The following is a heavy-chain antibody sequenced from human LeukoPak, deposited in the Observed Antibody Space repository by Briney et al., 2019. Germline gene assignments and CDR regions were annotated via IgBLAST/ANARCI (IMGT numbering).Heavy chain of an antibody. CDR3: ARGLRIINGLDV. D-gene: IGHD2-15*01. J-gene: IGHJ6*02. Sequence: ASVKVSCKASGDTLRDYYIYWVRQAPGQGLEWLGWLNPHSGGTNYAQKFQGRVTLTSDTSISTAYMELSPLTSDDTAIYYCARGLRIINGLDVWGQGTTVIVSS. CDR2: LNPHSGGT. CDR1: GDTLRDYY. V-gene: IGHV1-2*02.